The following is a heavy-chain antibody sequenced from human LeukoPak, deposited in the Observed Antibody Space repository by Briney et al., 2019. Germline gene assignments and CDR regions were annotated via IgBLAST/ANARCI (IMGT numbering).Heavy chain of an antibody. Sequence: PGGSLRLSCAASGFTVSSNYMSWVRQAPGKGLEWVSVIYSGGSTYYADSVKGRFTISRDNSKNTLYLQMHSLRAEDTTVYYCARITPAYYYGMDVWGQGTTVTVSS. D-gene: IGHD1-14*01. CDR3: ARITPAYYYGMDV. CDR1: GFTVSSNY. J-gene: IGHJ6*02. V-gene: IGHV3-66*01. CDR2: IYSGGST.